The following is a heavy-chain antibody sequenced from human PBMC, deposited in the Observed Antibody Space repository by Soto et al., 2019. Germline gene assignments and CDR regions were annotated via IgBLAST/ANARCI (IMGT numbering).Heavy chain of an antibody. CDR3: ARWAIAAADPYYFDY. D-gene: IGHD6-13*01. J-gene: IGHJ4*02. CDR1: GFTFSDYY. Sequence: PGGSLRLSCAASGFTFSDYYMSWIRQAPGKGLEWVSYISSSGSTIYYADSVKGRFTISRDNAKNSLYLQMNSLRAEDTAVYYCARWAIAAADPYYFDYWGQGTLVTVSS. CDR2: ISSSGSTI. V-gene: IGHV3-11*01.